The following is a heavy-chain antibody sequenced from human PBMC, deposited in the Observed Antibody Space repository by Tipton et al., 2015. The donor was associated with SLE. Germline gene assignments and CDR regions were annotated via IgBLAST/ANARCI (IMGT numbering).Heavy chain of an antibody. J-gene: IGHJ2*01. D-gene: IGHD1-26*01. V-gene: IGHV5-51*01. CDR2: IYPGDSDT. CDR1: GYSFTSYW. CDR3: ARPRGFIVGAAGYFDL. Sequence: QLVQSGAEVKKPGESLRISCKGSGYSFTSYWISWVRQMPGKGLEWMGIIYPGDSDTRYSPSFQGQVTISADKSISTAYLQWSSLKASDTAMYYCARPRGFIVGAAGYFDLWGRGTLVTVSS.